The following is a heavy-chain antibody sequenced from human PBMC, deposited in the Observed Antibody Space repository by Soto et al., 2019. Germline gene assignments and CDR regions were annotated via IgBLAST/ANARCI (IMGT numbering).Heavy chain of an antibody. CDR3: ARDQWGLLLDH. CDR2: IYYSGST. D-gene: IGHD3-16*01. V-gene: IGHV4-59*01. J-gene: IGHJ5*02. Sequence: PSETLSLTCPVSGGSISSYYWSWIRQPPGKGLEWIGYIYYSGSTNYNPHLKSRVTISVDTSKNQFSLKLSSVTAADTAVYYCARDQWGLLLDHWGQATLVTLS. CDR1: GGSISSYY.